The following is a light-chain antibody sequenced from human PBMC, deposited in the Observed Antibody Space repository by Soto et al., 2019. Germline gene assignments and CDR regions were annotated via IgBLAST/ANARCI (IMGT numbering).Light chain of an antibody. V-gene: IGKV3-11*01. J-gene: IGKJ1*01. CDR3: QQRSTWLWT. CDR2: DAS. CDR1: QSIRSY. Sequence: EIVLTQSPATLSLSPGERATLSCRASQSIRSYLAWYQQKPGQAPRLLIYDASNRATGIPARFSGSGSGTDFTLTISSLEPVDSAVYYCQQRSTWLWTFGQGTKVESK.